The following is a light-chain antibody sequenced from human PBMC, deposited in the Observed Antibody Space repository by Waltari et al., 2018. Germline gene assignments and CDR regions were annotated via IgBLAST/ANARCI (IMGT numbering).Light chain of an antibody. CDR1: STDGGRSNY. J-gene: IGLJ2*01. V-gene: IGLV2-14*03. Sequence: QSDLTQPASVSGSPGQSITISCTGTSTDGGRSNYVSWYQQHPGKAPKLMIYDVTHRPSGVSDRFSGSKSGNTASLTISGLQAEDEADYYCSSLSSSSTLVVFGGGTKLTVL. CDR2: DVT. CDR3: SSLSSSSTLVV.